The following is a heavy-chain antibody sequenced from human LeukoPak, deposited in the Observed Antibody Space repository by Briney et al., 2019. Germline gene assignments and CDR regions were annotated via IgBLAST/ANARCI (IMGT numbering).Heavy chain of an antibody. CDR1: GYTLTELS. J-gene: IGHJ4*02. V-gene: IGHV1-24*01. Sequence: ASVKVSCKVSGYTLTELSMHWVRQAPGKGLEWMGGFDPEDGETIYAQKFQGRVTMTEDTSTDTAYMELSSLRSEDTAVYYCATMGYYYDSSGIEYFDYWGQGTLVTVSS. CDR2: FDPEDGET. CDR3: ATMGYYYDSSGIEYFDY. D-gene: IGHD3-22*01.